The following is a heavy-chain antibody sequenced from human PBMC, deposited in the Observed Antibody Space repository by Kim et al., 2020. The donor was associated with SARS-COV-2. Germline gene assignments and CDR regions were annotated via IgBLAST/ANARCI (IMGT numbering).Heavy chain of an antibody. Sequence: SETLSLTCSVSGASINNYYWNWIRQPPGKGLEWIGFIYYSGSTKYNPSLESRVTISVDTSKNHFSLNLSSVTAADSAVYYCARQGAVAGTFDYLGRGTLV. V-gene: IGHV4-59*08. D-gene: IGHD6-19*01. J-gene: IGHJ4*02. CDR1: GASINNYY. CDR2: IYYSGST. CDR3: ARQGAVAGTFDY.